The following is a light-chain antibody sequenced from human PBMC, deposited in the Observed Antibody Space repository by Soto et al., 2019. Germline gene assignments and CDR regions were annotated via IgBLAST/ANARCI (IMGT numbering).Light chain of an antibody. CDR2: EVS. Sequence: QSALTQPPSASGSPGQSVTISCTGTSSDVGGYNYVSWFQQHPGKAPKLMIYEVSKRPSGVPDRFSDSRSGNTASLTVSGLPAEDEADYYCCSYPGSHTWVFGGGTKLTVL. CDR1: SSDVGGYNY. J-gene: IGLJ3*02. V-gene: IGLV2-8*01. CDR3: CSYPGSHTWV.